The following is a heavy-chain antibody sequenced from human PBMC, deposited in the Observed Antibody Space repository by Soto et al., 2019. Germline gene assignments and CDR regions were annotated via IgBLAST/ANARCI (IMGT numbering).Heavy chain of an antibody. D-gene: IGHD3-10*01. V-gene: IGHV3-48*01. J-gene: IGHJ4*02. CDR2: ISSSSSTI. CDR3: ARGPYYGSGSFDY. Sequence: GSLRLSCAASGFTFSSYSMNWVRQAPGKGLEWVSYISSSSSTIYYADSVKDRFTISRDNAKNSLYLQMNSLRAEDTAVYYCARGPYYGSGSFDYWGQGTLVTVSS. CDR1: GFTFSSYS.